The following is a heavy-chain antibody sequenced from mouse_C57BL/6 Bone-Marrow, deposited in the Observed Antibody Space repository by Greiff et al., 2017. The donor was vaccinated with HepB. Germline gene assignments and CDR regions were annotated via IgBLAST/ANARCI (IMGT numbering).Heavy chain of an antibody. J-gene: IGHJ3*01. CDR1: GYTFTGYD. V-gene: IGHV1-85*01. CDR3: ARSGYDYDVAY. Sequence: QVQLQQSGPELVKPGASVKLSCKASGYTFTGYDINWVKQRPGQGLEWIGWIYPRDGSTKYNEKFKGKATLTVDTSSSTAYMELHSLTSEDSAVYFCARSGYDYDVAYWGQGTLVTVSA. CDR2: IYPRDGST. D-gene: IGHD2-4*01.